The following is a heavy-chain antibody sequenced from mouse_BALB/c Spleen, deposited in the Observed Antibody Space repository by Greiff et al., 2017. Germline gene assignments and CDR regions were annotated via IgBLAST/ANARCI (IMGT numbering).Heavy chain of an antibody. CDR1: GYTFTSYW. D-gene: IGHD3-2*01. Sequence: VQLQQPGAELVKPGASVKLSCKASGYTFTSYWMHWVKQRPGQGLEWIGEINPSNGRTNYNEKFKSKATLTVDKSSSTAYMQLSSLTSEDSAVYYCARSAPRQLGRLFDYWGQGTTLTVSS. J-gene: IGHJ2*01. V-gene: IGHV1S81*02. CDR2: INPSNGRT. CDR3: ARSAPRQLGRLFDY.